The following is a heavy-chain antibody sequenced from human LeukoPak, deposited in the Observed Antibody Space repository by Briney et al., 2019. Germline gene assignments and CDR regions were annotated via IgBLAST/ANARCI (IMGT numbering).Heavy chain of an antibody. CDR1: GFTFDDYA. D-gene: IGHD6-19*01. J-gene: IGHJ4*01. CDR3: AKGIYSSGWSYFDY. Sequence: GGSLRLSCAASGFTFDDYAMHWVRHAPGKGPEWVSTLSGSGITTYYADSVKGRFTISRDNSKNTLYLQMNSLRAEDTAVYYCAKGIYSSGWSYFDYWGHGTLVTVSS. CDR2: LSGSGITT. V-gene: IGHV3-23*01.